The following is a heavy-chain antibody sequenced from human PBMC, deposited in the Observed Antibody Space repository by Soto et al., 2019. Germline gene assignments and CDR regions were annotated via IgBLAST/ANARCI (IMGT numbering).Heavy chain of an antibody. CDR3: ARDGVAAGLYLDN. V-gene: IGHV3-7*01. D-gene: IGHD2-15*01. CDR1: GFIFRSYW. CDR2: INQDGSEK. Sequence: EVQLVESGGGLVQPGGSLRLSCAASGFIFRSYWMSLVCQAPGKGLEWVANINQDGSEKYYVDSVRGRFIISRDNAENSLYLQMNSLRAEDTALYYCARDGVAAGLYLDNWGQGTLVTVSS. J-gene: IGHJ4*02.